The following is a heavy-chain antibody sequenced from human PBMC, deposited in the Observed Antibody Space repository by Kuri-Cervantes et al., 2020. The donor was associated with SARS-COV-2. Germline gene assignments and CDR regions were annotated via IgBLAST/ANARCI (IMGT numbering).Heavy chain of an antibody. CDR3: ARQMMSSITIFGVVITRNWFDP. D-gene: IGHD3-3*01. CDR1: GGFISISSYF. CDR2: IHYRGTT. J-gene: IGHJ5*02. V-gene: IGHV4-39*01. Sequence: ASLKISCTVSGGFISISSYFWVWIRQSPGKGLEWIGSIHYRGTTDSNPSFMGRLTISVYTSKNQFSLSLTSVTAADTAVYYCARQMMSSITIFGVVITRNWFDPWGQGTLVTVSS.